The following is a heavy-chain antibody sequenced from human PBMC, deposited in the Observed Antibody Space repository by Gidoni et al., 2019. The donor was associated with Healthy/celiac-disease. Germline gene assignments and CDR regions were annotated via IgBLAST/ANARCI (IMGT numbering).Heavy chain of an antibody. V-gene: IGHV3-15*01. J-gene: IGHJ4*02. CDR2: IKSKTDGGTT. Sequence: RLSCAASGFTFSNAWLSWVRQAPGKGLEWVGRIKSKTDGGTTDYAAPVKGRFTISRDDSKNTLYLQMNSLKTEDTAVYYCTTNRHAYGDYGPLVDYWGQGTLVTVSS. CDR1: GFTFSNAW. CDR3: TTNRHAYGDYGPLVDY. D-gene: IGHD4-17*01.